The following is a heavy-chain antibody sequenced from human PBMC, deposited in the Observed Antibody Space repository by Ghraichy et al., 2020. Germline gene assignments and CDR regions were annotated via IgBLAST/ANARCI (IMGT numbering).Heavy chain of an antibody. D-gene: IGHD5-12*01. V-gene: IGHV3-15*01. CDR2: IKSKTDGGTT. Sequence: GGSLRLSCAASGFTFSNAWMSWVRQAPGKGLEWVGRIKSKTDGGTTDYAAPVKGRFTISRDDSKNTLYLQMNSLKTEDTAVYYCTTDKNGGIVATGLSFDIWGQGTMVTVSS. CDR1: GFTFSNAW. J-gene: IGHJ3*02. CDR3: TTDKNGGIVATGLSFDI.